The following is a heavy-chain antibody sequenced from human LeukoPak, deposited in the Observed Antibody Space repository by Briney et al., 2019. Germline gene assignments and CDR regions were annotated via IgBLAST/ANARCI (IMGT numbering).Heavy chain of an antibody. J-gene: IGHJ6*02. CDR2: INPSGGST. V-gene: IGHV1-46*01. Sequence: APVKVSCKASGYTFSSYYMHWVRQAPGQGLEWMGIINPSGGSTSYAQKFQGRVTMTRDTSTSTVYMELSSLRSEDTAVYYCAREPLPSVLLWFGKTYYGMDVWGQGTTVTVSS. CDR3: AREPLPSVLLWFGKTYYGMDV. D-gene: IGHD3-10*01. CDR1: GYTFSSYY.